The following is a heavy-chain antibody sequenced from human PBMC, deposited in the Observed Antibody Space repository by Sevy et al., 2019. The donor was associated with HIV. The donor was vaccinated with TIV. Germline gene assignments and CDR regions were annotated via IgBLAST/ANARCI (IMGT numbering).Heavy chain of an antibody. Sequence: GGSLRLSCAASGFTVSDNYMSWVRQAPGKGLEWVSVIYSGDSTYYADSVKGRFTISRDNSKNTLYLQMNSLRAEDTAVYYCAKGDRTFYGMDVWGQGTTVTVSS. J-gene: IGHJ6*02. CDR3: AKGDRTFYGMDV. CDR1: GFTVSDNY. CDR2: IYSGDST. V-gene: IGHV3-53*01.